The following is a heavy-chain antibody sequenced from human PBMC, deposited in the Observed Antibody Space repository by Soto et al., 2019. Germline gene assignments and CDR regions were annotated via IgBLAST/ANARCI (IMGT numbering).Heavy chain of an antibody. CDR3: ATAKLLLPWLFDY. CDR1: GFTVSSNY. D-gene: IGHD2-15*01. V-gene: IGHV3-66*01. CDR2: IYSGGST. J-gene: IGHJ4*02. Sequence: GGSLRLSCAAAGFTVSSNYMTWVRQAPGKGLEWVSVIYSGGSTNYADSVKGRFTISRDDSKNTLFLQMNSLRAEDTAVYYCATAKLLLPWLFDYWGQGTLVTVSS.